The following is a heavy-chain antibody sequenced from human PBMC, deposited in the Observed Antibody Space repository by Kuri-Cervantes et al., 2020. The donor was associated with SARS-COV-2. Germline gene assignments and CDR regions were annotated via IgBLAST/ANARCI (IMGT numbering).Heavy chain of an antibody. CDR1: GFTFSSYA. CDR2: ISYDGSNK. D-gene: IGHD2-15*01. CDR3: AKDQHGIVVVVAAIEY. V-gene: IGHV3-30-3*01. Sequence: GGSLRLSCAASGFTFSSYAMHWVRRAPGKGLEWVAVISYDGSNKYYADSVKGRFTISRDNSKNTLYLQMNSLRTEDTAVYYCAKDQHGIVVVVAAIEYWGQGTLVTVSS. J-gene: IGHJ4*02.